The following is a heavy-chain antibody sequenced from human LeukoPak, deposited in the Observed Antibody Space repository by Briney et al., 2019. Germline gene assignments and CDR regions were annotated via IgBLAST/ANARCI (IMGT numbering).Heavy chain of an antibody. CDR3: ARHLATYYYDSSESFDI. CDR1: GGSISSYY. Sequence: SETLSLTCTVSGGSISSYYWSWIRQPPGKGLEWIGYIYDSVFTKYNPSLKSRVTISVDTSKSQFSLRLSSVTAADTAVYYCARHLATYYYDSSESFDIWGQGTMVTVSS. CDR2: IYDSVFT. J-gene: IGHJ3*02. V-gene: IGHV4-59*08. D-gene: IGHD3-22*01.